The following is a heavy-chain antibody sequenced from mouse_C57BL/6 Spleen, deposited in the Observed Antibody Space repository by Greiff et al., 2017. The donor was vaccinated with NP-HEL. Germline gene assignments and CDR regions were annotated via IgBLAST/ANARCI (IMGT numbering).Heavy chain of an antibody. CDR3: AGITTVVAYDY. CDR2: INPSSGYT. Sequence: VKLQESGAELARPGASVKMSCKASGYTFTSYTMHWVKQRPGQGLEWIGYINPSSGYTKYNQKFKDKATLTADKSSSTAYMQLSSLTSEDSAVYYCAGITTVVAYDYWGQGTTLTVSS. V-gene: IGHV1-4*01. D-gene: IGHD1-1*01. J-gene: IGHJ2*01. CDR1: GYTFTSYT.